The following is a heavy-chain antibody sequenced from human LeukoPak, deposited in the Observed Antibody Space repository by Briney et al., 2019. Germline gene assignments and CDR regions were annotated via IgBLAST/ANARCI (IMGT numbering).Heavy chain of an antibody. Sequence: AGGSLRLSCAASGFTFSSYGMTWVRQAPGKGVEGGSVISGSGASTYSADSVKGPFPISRYNSKSTLYLQMTSLRAEDTAVYYCAKDSRNCSTTSCPPKPVDYWGQGTLVTVSS. J-gene: IGHJ4*02. CDR2: ISGSGAST. V-gene: IGHV3-23*01. CDR3: AKDSRNCSTTSCPPKPVDY. D-gene: IGHD2-2*01. CDR1: GFTFSSYG.